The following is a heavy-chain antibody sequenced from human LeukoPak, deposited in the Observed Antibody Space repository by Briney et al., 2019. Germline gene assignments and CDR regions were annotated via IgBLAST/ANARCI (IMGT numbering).Heavy chain of an antibody. D-gene: IGHD1-20*01. V-gene: IGHV3-15*07. CDR2: IKSKADGETI. CDR3: STLTSRGLSDS. Sequence: PGGSLRLSCAASGFTFTNAWMNWVRQAPGKGLEWVGRIKSKADGETIDYAAPMKGRFTFSRDDSKNMLYLQMNSLKSEDTAVYYCSTLTSRGLSDSWGQGTLVTVSS. J-gene: IGHJ4*02. CDR1: GFTFTNAW.